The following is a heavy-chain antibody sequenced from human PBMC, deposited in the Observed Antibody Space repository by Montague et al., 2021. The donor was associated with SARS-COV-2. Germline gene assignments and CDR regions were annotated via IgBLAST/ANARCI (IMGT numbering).Heavy chain of an antibody. J-gene: IGHJ4*02. CDR1: GYTLSEVS. V-gene: IGHV1-24*01. CDR2: FDPEDGET. D-gene: IGHD2-21*02. Sequence: SVKVSCKVSGYTLSEVSMHWVRQAPGKGLEWMGGFDPEDGETIYAQRFQGRVTMTEDTSTDTAYMELSSLRSEDSGVYYCATSRWSLLPEYWDQGTLVTVSS. CDR3: ATSRWSLLPEY.